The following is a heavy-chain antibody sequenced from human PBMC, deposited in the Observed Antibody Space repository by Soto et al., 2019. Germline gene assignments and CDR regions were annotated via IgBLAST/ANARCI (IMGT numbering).Heavy chain of an antibody. Sequence: QITLKESGPTLVKPTQTLTLTCTFSGFSFSTTGVGVGWIRQPPGKALEWLALIYWDDDKRYSPSLKSRLTITNDTSKNQVVLTMTNMDPVDTATYYCAHRQAQGIGLSGTFDSWGQGTLFTVSS. V-gene: IGHV2-5*02. CDR1: GFSFSTTGVG. CDR2: IYWDDDK. CDR3: AHRQAQGIGLSGTFDS. D-gene: IGHD6-19*01. J-gene: IGHJ4*02.